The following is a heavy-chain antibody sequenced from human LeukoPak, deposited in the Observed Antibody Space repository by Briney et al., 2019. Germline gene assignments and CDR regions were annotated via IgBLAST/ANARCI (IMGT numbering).Heavy chain of an antibody. Sequence: PGGSLKLSCAASGFTFSGSAMHWVRQASGKGLEWVGRIRSKANSYATAYAASVKGRFTISRDDSKNTAYLQMNSLKTEDTAVYYCTTSSSPSLNCSSTSCYGDYWGQGTLVTVSS. CDR2: IRSKANSYAT. J-gene: IGHJ4*02. D-gene: IGHD2-2*01. CDR1: GFTFSGSA. CDR3: TTSSSPSLNCSSTSCYGDY. V-gene: IGHV3-73*01.